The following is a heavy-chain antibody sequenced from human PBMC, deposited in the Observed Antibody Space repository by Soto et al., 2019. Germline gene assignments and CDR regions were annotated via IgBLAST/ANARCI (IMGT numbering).Heavy chain of an antibody. D-gene: IGHD3-22*01. CDR1: GDRVSSNSAA. CDR2: TYYRSKWYN. V-gene: IGHV6-1*01. CDR3: ARGSDYYDSRHPFDY. J-gene: IGHJ4*02. Sequence: SPTLSLTCAISGDRVSSNSAAWTWIRQSPSRGLEWLGRTYYRSKWYNDYAVSVKSRITINPDTSKNQFSLQLNSVTPEDTAVYYCARGSDYYDSRHPFDYWGQGTLVTVSS.